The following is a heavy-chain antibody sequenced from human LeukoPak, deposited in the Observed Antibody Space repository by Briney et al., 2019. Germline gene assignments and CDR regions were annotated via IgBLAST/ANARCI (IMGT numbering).Heavy chain of an antibody. D-gene: IGHD3-10*01. CDR2: ISSDGNGI. CDR3: ARAQLWFGESPTLDY. Sequence: PGGSLRLSCAASGFTFSIYGMHWVRQAPGKGLEWVAAISSDGNGIYYADSVKGRFTISRDNAKNSLYLQMNSLRAEDTAVYYCARAQLWFGESPTLDYWGQGTLVTVSS. CDR1: GFTFSIYG. J-gene: IGHJ4*02. V-gene: IGHV3-30*03.